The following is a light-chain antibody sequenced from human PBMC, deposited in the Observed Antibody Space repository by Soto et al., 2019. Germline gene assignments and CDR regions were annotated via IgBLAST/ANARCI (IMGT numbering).Light chain of an antibody. J-gene: IGLJ2*01. CDR2: YTN. V-gene: IGLV1-44*01. CDR1: SSNIGSNT. CDR3: AAWDDSLNGVV. Sequence: QAVVTQPPSASGTPGQRVTISCSGSSSNIGSNTVNWYQQLPGTAPKLLVYYTNQRPSGVPDRISGSKSGTSASLAITGLQSEDEADYYCAAWDDSLNGVVFGGGTQLTVL.